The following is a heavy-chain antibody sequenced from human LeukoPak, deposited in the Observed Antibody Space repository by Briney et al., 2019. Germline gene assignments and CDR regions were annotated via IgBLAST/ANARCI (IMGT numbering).Heavy chain of an antibody. CDR2: ISAYNGNT. D-gene: IGHD4-23*01. Sequence: GASVKVSCKASGYTFTSYGISWVRQAPGRGLEWMGWISAYNGNTNYAQKLQGRVTMTTDTSTSTAYMELRSLRSDDTAVYSCARPTVAESPHWYFDLWGRGTLVTVSS. J-gene: IGHJ2*01. CDR3: ARPTVAESPHWYFDL. V-gene: IGHV1-18*01. CDR1: GYTFTSYG.